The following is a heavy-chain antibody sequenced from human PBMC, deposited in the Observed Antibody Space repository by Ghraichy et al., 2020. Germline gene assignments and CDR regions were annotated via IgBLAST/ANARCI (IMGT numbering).Heavy chain of an antibody. D-gene: IGHD3-9*01. Sequence: GESLNISCAASGFTFSSYAMSWVRQAPGKGLEWVSGISSSGGSTYYADSVKGRFTISRDNSKNTLYLQMNSLRADDTAVYYCATRPYYDILTGYGGLDYWGQGTLVTVSS. V-gene: IGHV3-23*01. CDR1: GFTFSSYA. CDR2: ISSSGGST. CDR3: ATRPYYDILTGYGGLDY. J-gene: IGHJ4*02.